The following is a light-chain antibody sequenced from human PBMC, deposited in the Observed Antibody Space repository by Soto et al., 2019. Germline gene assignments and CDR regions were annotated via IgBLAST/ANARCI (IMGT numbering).Light chain of an antibody. Sequence: QSVLTQPPSVSGAPGQRVTISCTGTSSNIGAGFGVQWYQLLPGTAPKFLIYGNSKRPPGVPDRISGSSSGTSAYLAITGLQAEDEADYYCQSYDSSLRVVFGGGTQLTV. CDR2: GNS. J-gene: IGLJ2*01. CDR3: QSYDSSLRVV. V-gene: IGLV1-40*01. CDR1: SSNIGAGFG.